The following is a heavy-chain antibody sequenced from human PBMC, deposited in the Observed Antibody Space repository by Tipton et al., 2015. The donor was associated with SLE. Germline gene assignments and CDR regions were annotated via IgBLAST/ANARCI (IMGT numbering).Heavy chain of an antibody. D-gene: IGHD1-26*01. CDR1: GGSISSFY. V-gene: IGHV4-4*07. J-gene: IGHJ3*02. CDR2: IYTSGST. Sequence: TLSLTCTVSGGSISSFYWSWIRQPAGKGLEWIWRIYTSGSTNYNPSLKSRVTMSVDTSKNQFSLKLSSVTAADTAVYYCARVGSGSYERGFDAFDIWGQGTMVTVSS. CDR3: ARVGSGSYERGFDAFDI.